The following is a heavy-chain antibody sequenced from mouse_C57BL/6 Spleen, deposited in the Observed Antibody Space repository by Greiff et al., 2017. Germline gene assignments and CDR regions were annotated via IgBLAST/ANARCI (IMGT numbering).Heavy chain of an antibody. CDR3: SAIYYDYDGGFAY. J-gene: IGHJ3*01. D-gene: IGHD2-4*01. CDR1: GFTFSDAW. Sequence: EVTSVESGGGLVQPGGSMKLSCAASGFTFSDAWMDWVRQSPGKGLEWVAEIRYKANNHATYYAVSVKGRFNISRDDSNTSVYLLVLSLRSEDAGVYYCSAIYYDYDGGFAYWGQGTLVTVSA. V-gene: IGHV6-6*01. CDR2: IRYKANNHAT.